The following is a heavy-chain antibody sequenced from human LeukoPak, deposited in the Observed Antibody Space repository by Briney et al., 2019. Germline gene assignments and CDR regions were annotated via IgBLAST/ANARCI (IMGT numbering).Heavy chain of an antibody. V-gene: IGHV6-1*01. J-gene: IGHJ4*02. Sequence: SQTRSLTCAISGDSVSSNSAAWNWIRQSPSRGLEWLGRTYYRSKWYNDYTVSVKSRITINPDTSKNQFSLQLNSVTPEDTAVYYCARDPVWFGELLYYFDYWGQGTLVTVSS. D-gene: IGHD3-10*01. CDR2: TYYRSKWYN. CDR1: GDSVSSNSAA. CDR3: ARDPVWFGELLYYFDY.